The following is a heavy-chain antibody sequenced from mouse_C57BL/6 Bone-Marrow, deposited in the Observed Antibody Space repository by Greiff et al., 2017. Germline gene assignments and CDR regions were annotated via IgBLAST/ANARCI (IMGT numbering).Heavy chain of an antibody. J-gene: IGHJ2*01. Sequence: EAGGGLVQPKGSLKLSCAASGFTFNTYAMHWVRQAPGKGLEWVARIRSKSSNYATYNADSVRDRFTITRDDSQSMLYLQMNNLETEDTAMYYCVRGDGPYYFDGWGQGTTLTVSS. CDR3: VRGDGPYYFDG. V-gene: IGHV10-3*01. CDR1: GFTFNTYA. D-gene: IGHD2-3*01. CDR2: IRSKSSNYAT.